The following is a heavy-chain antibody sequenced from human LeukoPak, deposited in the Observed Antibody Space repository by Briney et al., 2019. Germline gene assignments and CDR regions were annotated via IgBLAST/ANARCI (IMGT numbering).Heavy chain of an antibody. Sequence: PGGSLRLSCAASGFTFSRYAMHWVRQAPGKGREWVAVISYDGSNEYYAESVKGRFTISRDSSENTLYLEMNSLRVEDTAVYYCARVGYYSSGPFTYFDYWGQGTLVTASS. V-gene: IGHV3-30-3*01. J-gene: IGHJ4*02. CDR3: ARVGYYSSGPFTYFDY. D-gene: IGHD3-10*01. CDR2: ISYDGSNE. CDR1: GFTFSRYA.